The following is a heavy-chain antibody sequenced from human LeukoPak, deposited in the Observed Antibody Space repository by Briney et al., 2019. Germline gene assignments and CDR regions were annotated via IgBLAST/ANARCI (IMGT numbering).Heavy chain of an antibody. CDR1: GGSISSYY. CDR2: IYYSGST. D-gene: IGHD4-17*01. Sequence: SETLSLTCTVSGGSISSYYWSWIRQPPGKGLEWIGYIYYSGSTNYNPSLKSRVTISVDPSKNQFSLKLSSVTAADTAVYYCARYGVVLDYWGQGTLVTVSS. V-gene: IGHV4-59*01. CDR3: ARYGVVLDY. J-gene: IGHJ4*02.